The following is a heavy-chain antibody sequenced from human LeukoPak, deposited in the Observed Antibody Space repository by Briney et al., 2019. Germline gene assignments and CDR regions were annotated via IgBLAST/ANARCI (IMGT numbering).Heavy chain of an antibody. V-gene: IGHV1-2*02. Sequence: GASVKVSCKTSGYRFTDDYIHWVRQAPGQGLEWMGWINPDTDFTNYAPKFQGRVIMTRDTSISTAYMEVRRLRYDDTAIYYCAPTSEAYTSNWTVWGQGTLVTVSP. CDR3: APTSEAYTSNWTV. J-gene: IGHJ4*02. CDR2: INPDTDFT. CDR1: GYRFTDDY. D-gene: IGHD1-1*01.